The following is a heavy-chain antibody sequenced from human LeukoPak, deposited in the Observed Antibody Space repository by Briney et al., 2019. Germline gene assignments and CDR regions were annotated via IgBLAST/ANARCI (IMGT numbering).Heavy chain of an antibody. D-gene: IGHD3-22*01. V-gene: IGHV4-38-2*02. J-gene: IGHJ5*02. CDR3: ARGYYYDSSGYHNWFDP. CDR2: IYHSGST. CDR1: GYSISSGYY. Sequence: SETLSLTCTVSGYSISSGYYWGWIRQPPGKGLEWIGSIYHSGSTYYNPSLKSRVTISVDTSKNQFSLKLSSVTAADTAVYYCARGYYYDSSGYHNWFDPWGQGTLVTVSS.